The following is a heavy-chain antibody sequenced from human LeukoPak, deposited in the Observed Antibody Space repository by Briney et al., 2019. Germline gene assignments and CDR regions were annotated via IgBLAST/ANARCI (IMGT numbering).Heavy chain of an antibody. J-gene: IGHJ5*02. CDR2: IYYSGST. CDR3: AAGQLPNWFDP. Sequence: PSETLSLTCTVSGGSISSYYWSSIRQPPGKGLEWIGYIYYSGSTNYNPSLKSRVTISVDTSKNQFSLKLSSVTAADTAVYYCAAGQLPNWFDPWGQGTLVTVSS. CDR1: GGSISSYY. D-gene: IGHD2-2*01. V-gene: IGHV4-59*01.